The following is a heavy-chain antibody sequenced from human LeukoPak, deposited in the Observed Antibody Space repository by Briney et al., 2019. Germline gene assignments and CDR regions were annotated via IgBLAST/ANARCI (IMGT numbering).Heavy chain of an antibody. CDR3: AKSSVGGGFYSLGYHYYRMDV. CDR2: ISGSGRNA. D-gene: IGHD2/OR15-2a*01. V-gene: IGHV3-23*01. Sequence: GGSLGLSCAASGFTFSNYPMTWVRQAPGKGLEWVSGISGSGRNAYYADSVKGRFTISRDNSKNMLYLQMNGLRAEDTALYYCAKSSVGGGFYSLGYHYYRMDVWGQGTTVTVSS. J-gene: IGHJ6*02. CDR1: GFTFSNYP.